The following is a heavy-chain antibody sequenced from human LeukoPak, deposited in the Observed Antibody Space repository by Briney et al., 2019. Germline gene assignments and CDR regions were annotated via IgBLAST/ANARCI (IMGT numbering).Heavy chain of an antibody. Sequence: GGSLRLSCAASGFTFSSYWMSWVRQAPGKGLEWVANIKQDGSEKYYVDSVKGRFTISRDNAKSSLYLQMNSLRAEDTAVYYCARVGSNYGGNSYAFDIWGQGTMVTVSS. D-gene: IGHD4-23*01. J-gene: IGHJ3*02. CDR2: IKQDGSEK. CDR3: ARVGSNYGGNSYAFDI. CDR1: GFTFSSYW. V-gene: IGHV3-7*01.